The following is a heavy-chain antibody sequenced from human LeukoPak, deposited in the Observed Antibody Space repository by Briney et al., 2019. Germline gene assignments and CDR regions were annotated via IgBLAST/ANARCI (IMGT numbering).Heavy chain of an antibody. J-gene: IGHJ4*02. CDR2: ISSSSSYI. D-gene: IGHD6-19*01. Sequence: GGSLRLSCAASGFTFGSYSMNWVRQAPGKGLEWVSSISSSSSYIYYADSVTGRFTISRDNAKNSLYLQMNSLRAEDTAVYYCAKDLSSGWYPYYFDFWGRGTLVTVSS. V-gene: IGHV3-21*01. CDR1: GFTFGSYS. CDR3: AKDLSSGWYPYYFDF.